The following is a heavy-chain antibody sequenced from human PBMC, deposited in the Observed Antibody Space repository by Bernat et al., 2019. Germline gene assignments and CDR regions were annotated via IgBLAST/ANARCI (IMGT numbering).Heavy chain of an antibody. CDR1: GYTFTSYS. CDR3: ARDQVAGTEC. Sequence: QVQLVQSGAEVKKPGASVKVSCEASGYTFTSYSMHWVRQAPGQGLEWMGIINPSGGSTSYAQKFQGRVTMTRDTSTSTVYMDLSSLRSEDTAVYYCARDQVAGTECWGQGPLVIVS. V-gene: IGHV1-46*01. J-gene: IGHJ4*02. CDR2: INPSGGST. D-gene: IGHD6-19*01.